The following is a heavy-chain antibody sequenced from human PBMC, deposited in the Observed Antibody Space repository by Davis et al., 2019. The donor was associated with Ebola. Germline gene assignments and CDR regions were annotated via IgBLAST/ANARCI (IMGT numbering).Heavy chain of an antibody. Sequence: SVKVSCKASGGTFSSYTISWVRQAPGQGLEWMGRIIPILGIANYAQKFQGRVTITADKSTSTAYMELSSLRSEDTAVYYCASLGGFANAFDIWGQGTMVTVSS. V-gene: IGHV1-69*02. J-gene: IGHJ3*02. CDR3: ASLGGFANAFDI. D-gene: IGHD3-16*01. CDR1: GGTFSSYT. CDR2: IIPILGIA.